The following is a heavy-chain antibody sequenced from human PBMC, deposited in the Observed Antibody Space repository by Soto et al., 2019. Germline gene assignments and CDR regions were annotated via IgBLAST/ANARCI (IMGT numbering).Heavy chain of an antibody. Sequence: GGSLRLSCAASGFTFSSHWMHWVRQAPGKGLVWVSRINTDGSTTTYADSVKGRFTISRDNAKNTLYLQMNSLRADDTAVYYCTRARSRSFDYWGQGTLVTVTS. D-gene: IGHD3-10*01. CDR3: TRARSRSFDY. CDR2: INTDGSTT. V-gene: IGHV3-74*01. J-gene: IGHJ4*02. CDR1: GFTFSSHW.